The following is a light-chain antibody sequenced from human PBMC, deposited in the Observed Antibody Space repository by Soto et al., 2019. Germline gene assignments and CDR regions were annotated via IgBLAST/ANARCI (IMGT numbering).Light chain of an antibody. CDR3: QQYNSDWNT. J-gene: IGKJ2*01. V-gene: IGKV1-5*03. CDR1: QSISSS. CDR2: KAC. Sequence: DIQMTQSPSTLSASVRDRVTLTCRASQSISSSLAWYQQRPGKAPKLLIYKACSLETGVPSRFSGSGSGTEFTLTISSLQPDDFATYYCQQYNSDWNTFGQGTKVDIK.